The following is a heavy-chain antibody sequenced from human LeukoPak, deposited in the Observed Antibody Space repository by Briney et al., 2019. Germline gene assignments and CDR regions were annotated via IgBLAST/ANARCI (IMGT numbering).Heavy chain of an antibody. J-gene: IGHJ5*02. V-gene: IGHV3-74*01. CDR3: ARGVASGWFDP. CDR1: GFTFSSYG. CDR2: INSDGSST. Sequence: PGGSLRLSCAASGFTFSSYGMHWVRQAPGKGLVWVSRINSDGSSTSYADSVKGRFTISRDNAKNTLYLQMNSLRAEDTAVYYCARGVASGWFDPWGQGTLVTVSS. D-gene: IGHD5-12*01.